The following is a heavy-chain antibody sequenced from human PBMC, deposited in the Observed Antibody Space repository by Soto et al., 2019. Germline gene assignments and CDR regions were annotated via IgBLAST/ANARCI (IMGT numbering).Heavy chain of an antibody. D-gene: IGHD1-26*01. J-gene: IGHJ4*02. CDR2: INPTSGGT. Sequence: ASVKVSCKASGYTFTSSYIHWVRQAPGQGPEWMGIINPTSGGTSYAQNLQGRVTMTRDTSTRTVYMELNSLRSDDTAVYYCASHPVSGSLHFDSWGQGTLVTVSS. V-gene: IGHV1-46*01. CDR1: GYTFTSSY. CDR3: ASHPVSGSLHFDS.